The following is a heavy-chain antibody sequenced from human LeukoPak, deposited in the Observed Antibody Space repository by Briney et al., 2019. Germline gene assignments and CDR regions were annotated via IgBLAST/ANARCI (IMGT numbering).Heavy chain of an antibody. CDR3: ARLSLYDFWSGYYPAGPVDY. V-gene: IGHV5-51*01. CDR2: IYPADSDT. J-gene: IGHJ4*02. Sequence: GESLKISCKGSGYSFTSYWIGWVRQMPGKGLEWMGIIYPADSDTRYSPSFQGQVTISADKSISTAYLQWSSLKASDTAMYYCARLSLYDFWSGYYPAGPVDYWGQGTLVTVPS. CDR1: GYSFTSYW. D-gene: IGHD3-3*01.